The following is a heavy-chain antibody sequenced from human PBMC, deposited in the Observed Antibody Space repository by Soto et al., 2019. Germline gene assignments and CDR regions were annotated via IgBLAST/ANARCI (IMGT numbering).Heavy chain of an antibody. V-gene: IGHV1-3*01. CDR2: INAGNGNT. Sequence: QVPLVQSGAEVKKPGASVKVSCKASGYTFTSYAMHWVRQAPGQRLEWMGWINAGNGNTKYSQKFQGRVTITRDTSASTAYMELSSLRSEDTAVYYCALRVGYCSGGSCSTSPEIVDYWGQGTLVTVSS. CDR1: GYTFTSYA. CDR3: ALRVGYCSGGSCSTSPEIVDY. D-gene: IGHD2-15*01. J-gene: IGHJ4*02.